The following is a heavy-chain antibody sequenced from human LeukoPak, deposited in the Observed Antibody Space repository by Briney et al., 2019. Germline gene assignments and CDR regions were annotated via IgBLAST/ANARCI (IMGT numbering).Heavy chain of an antibody. CDR1: AFTISASG. J-gene: IGHJ4*02. CDR2: ISSSGTII. CDR3: ARDSRSHCSSTACYGPYFDY. D-gene: IGHD2-2*01. V-gene: IGHV3-48*04. Sequence: PGGSLRLSCAASAFTISASGMSWVRQTSGKGLEWISYISSSGTIIYYADSVKGRFTISRDSAKNSLFLQMNSPRAEDTAVYYCARDSRSHCSSTACYGPYFDYWGQGTLVTVSS.